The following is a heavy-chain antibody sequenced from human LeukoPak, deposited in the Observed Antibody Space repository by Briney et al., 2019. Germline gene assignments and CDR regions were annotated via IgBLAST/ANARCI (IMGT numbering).Heavy chain of an antibody. V-gene: IGHV4-4*07. J-gene: IGHJ4*02. CDR1: GGSFSSYF. CDR3: ARDPRTVRI. D-gene: IGHD1-1*01. Sequence: NPSETLSLTCSISGGSFSSYFWSWVRQPAGKGLEWIGRIYPSGNTNYNPSLKSRVTLSVDTSKTQFSLRLSSVTAADTAVYYCARDPRTVRIWGQGTLVTVSS. CDR2: IYPSGNT.